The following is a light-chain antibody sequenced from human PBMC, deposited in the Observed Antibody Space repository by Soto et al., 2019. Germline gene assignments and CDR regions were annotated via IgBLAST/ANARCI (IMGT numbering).Light chain of an antibody. CDR1: QGISSY. V-gene: IGKV1-9*01. Sequence: DIQLTQSPSFLSASVGDRVTITCRASQGISSYLAWYQQKPGKAPKLLIYAASTLQSRVTSRFSGSGSRTELALTISSLQPEDFATYYCQQLNSYTITFGQGTRLE. CDR2: AAS. CDR3: QQLNSYTIT. J-gene: IGKJ5*01.